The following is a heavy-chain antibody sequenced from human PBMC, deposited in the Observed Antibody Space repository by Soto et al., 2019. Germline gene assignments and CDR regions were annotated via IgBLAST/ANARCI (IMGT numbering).Heavy chain of an antibody. CDR1: GYTFTGYY. Sequence: GASVKVSCKASGYTFTGYYMHWVRQAPGQGLEWMGWINPNSGGTNYAQKFQGWVTMTRDTSISTAYMELSRLRSDDTAVYYCARGGDIVVVPAAEYYYYGMDVWGQGTTVTVSS. V-gene: IGHV1-2*04. D-gene: IGHD2-2*01. J-gene: IGHJ6*02. CDR3: ARGGDIVVVPAAEYYYYGMDV. CDR2: INPNSGGT.